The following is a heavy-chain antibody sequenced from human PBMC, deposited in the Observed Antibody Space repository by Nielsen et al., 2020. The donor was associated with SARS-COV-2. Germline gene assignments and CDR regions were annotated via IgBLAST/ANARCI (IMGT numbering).Heavy chain of an antibody. CDR3: ARLWDDGYYFDTGPYDY. Sequence: GESLKISCAASGFTFSSFCMSWVRQAPGRGLEWVSSISSSSKYIYYADSVKGRFTVSRDNAKNTLYLQMNSLRAEDTAVYYCARLWDDGYYFDTGPYDYWGQGTLVTVSS. J-gene: IGHJ4*02. CDR2: ISSSSKYI. CDR1: GFTFSSFC. D-gene: IGHD3-22*01. V-gene: IGHV3-21*01.